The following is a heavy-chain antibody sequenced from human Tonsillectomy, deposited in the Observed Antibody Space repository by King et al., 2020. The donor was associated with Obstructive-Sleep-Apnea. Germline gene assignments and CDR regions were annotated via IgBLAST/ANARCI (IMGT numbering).Heavy chain of an antibody. Sequence: VQLVESGGGVVQPGRSLRLSCAASGFTFSSYGMHWVRQAPGKGLEWVAVISYDGSNKYYADSVKGRFTISRDNSKNTLYLQMNSLRAEDTAVYYCAKGGEGLRYCDWLFETPWFDYWGQGTLVTVSS. D-gene: IGHD3-9*01. J-gene: IGHJ4*02. CDR2: ISYDGSNK. V-gene: IGHV3-30*18. CDR3: AKGGEGLRYCDWLFETPWFDY. CDR1: GFTFSSYG.